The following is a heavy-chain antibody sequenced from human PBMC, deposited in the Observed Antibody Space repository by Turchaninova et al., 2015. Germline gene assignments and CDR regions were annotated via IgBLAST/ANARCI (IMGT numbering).Heavy chain of an antibody. CDR2: IKPDRGEK. D-gene: IGHD3-22*01. CDR1: GFTFSSYW. V-gene: IGHV3-7*03. J-gene: IGHJ3*01. CDR3: ARGDYYDRSGYYHDAFDV. Sequence: EVQLVESGGALVQPGGSLRISCAASGFTFSSYWMSWSRQTPGKGLEWVANIKPDRGEKYYVDSVKGRFTISRDNAKNSLNLQMNSLRAGDTAVYYCARGDYYDRSGYYHDAFDVWGRGTRVTVSS.